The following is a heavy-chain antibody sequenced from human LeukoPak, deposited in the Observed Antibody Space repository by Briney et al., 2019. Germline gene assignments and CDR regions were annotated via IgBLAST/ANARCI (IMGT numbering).Heavy chain of an antibody. Sequence: PSETLSLTCSVSGDSITSYYWNWIRQPAGKGLEWIGRIYSSGTANDNSSLTSRVTMSVDMSKNQFSLKLTSVTAADTAVYYCARDPHREGYFDYWGQGTLVTVSS. CDR3: ARDPHREGYFDY. CDR1: GDSITSYY. CDR2: IYSSGTA. J-gene: IGHJ4*02. V-gene: IGHV4-4*07.